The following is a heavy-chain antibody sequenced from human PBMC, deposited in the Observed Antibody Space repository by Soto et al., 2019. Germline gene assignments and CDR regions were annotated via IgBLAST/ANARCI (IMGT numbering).Heavy chain of an antibody. CDR1: GADINTYS. CDR2: IYTSASI. CDR3: ARGREAGYNFSYRMDV. J-gene: IGHJ6*02. V-gene: IGHV4-4*07. Sequence: PSETLSLTCSVSGADINTYSWTWIRQPAGKGLEWIGRIYTSASIKYNPSLEGLVTRSTNTSNNQDYLRQASVTAASTEISSCARGREAGYNFSYRMDVWGQGTTVTVYS. D-gene: IGHD6-19*01.